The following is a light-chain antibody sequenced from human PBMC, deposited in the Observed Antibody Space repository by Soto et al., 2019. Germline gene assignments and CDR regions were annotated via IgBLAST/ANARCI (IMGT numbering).Light chain of an antibody. Sequence: QSALTQPPSISGAPGQRVTISCTGSSSNIGAGSDVHWYHQLPGTAPKLLIYGNTNRPSGVPDRFSGSKSGTPASLAIAGLQTEDEGDYYCQTYDSSLSGLYVFGTGTKVTVL. J-gene: IGLJ1*01. CDR2: GNT. V-gene: IGLV1-40*01. CDR3: QTYDSSLSGLYV. CDR1: SSNIGAGSD.